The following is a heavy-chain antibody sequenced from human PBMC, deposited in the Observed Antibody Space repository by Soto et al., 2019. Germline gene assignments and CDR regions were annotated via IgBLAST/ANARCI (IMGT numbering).Heavy chain of an antibody. CDR1: GGSISSGGYS. Sequence: QLQLQESGSGLVKPSQTLSLTCAVSGGSISSGGYSWSWIRQPPGKGLEWIGYIYHSGSTYYNPSRKRRVTISVDRSKNQFALKLSSVTAADTAVYYCARAFLITIFGVVGWFDPWGQGTLVTVSS. CDR3: ARAFLITIFGVVGWFDP. D-gene: IGHD3-3*01. CDR2: IYHSGST. V-gene: IGHV4-30-2*01. J-gene: IGHJ5*02.